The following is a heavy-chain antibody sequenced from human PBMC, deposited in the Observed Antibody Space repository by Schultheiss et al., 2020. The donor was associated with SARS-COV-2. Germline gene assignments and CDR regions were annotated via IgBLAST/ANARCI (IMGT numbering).Heavy chain of an antibody. CDR3: ARTRDYETDFDY. V-gene: IGHV3-48*03. CDR2: ISSSSATI. CDR1: GFTFANYE. D-gene: IGHD4-17*01. J-gene: IGHJ4*02. Sequence: GESLKISCVASGFTFANYEMNWVRQAPGKGLEWISFISSSSATIHYADSVKGRFTISRDNAKNSLYLQMNTLSAEDTALYYCARTRDYETDFDYWGQGTLVTVSS.